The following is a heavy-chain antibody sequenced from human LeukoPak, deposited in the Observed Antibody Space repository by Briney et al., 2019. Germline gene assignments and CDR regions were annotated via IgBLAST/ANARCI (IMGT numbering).Heavy chain of an antibody. CDR3: ARERAYYYGSGPKYYFDY. J-gene: IGHJ4*02. CDR1: GFTFSDYY. V-gene: IGHV3-11*04. Sequence: GGSLRLSCAASGFTFSDYYMSWIRQAPGKGLEWVSYISSSGSTIYYADSVKGRFTISRDNAKNSLYLQMNSLRAEDTAVYYCARERAYYYGSGPKYYFDYWGQGTLVTVSS. D-gene: IGHD3-10*01. CDR2: ISSSGSTI.